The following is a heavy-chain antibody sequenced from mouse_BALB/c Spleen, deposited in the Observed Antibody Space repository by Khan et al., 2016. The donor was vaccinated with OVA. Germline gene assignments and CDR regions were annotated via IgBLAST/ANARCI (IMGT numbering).Heavy chain of an antibody. J-gene: IGHJ3*01. CDR2: IIPSTDYT. Sequence: QVRLQQSGAELARPGASVKMSCKASGYTFTTYTIHWVKQRPGQGLEWIGYIIPSTDYTTYNQKFKAKATLTADKSSSTAYMQLSSLTSADSAVYYCEEEGAYYRSDGWFAYWGQGTLVTVSA. D-gene: IGHD2-14*01. V-gene: IGHV1-4*01. CDR3: EEEGAYYRSDGWFAY. CDR1: GYTFTTYT.